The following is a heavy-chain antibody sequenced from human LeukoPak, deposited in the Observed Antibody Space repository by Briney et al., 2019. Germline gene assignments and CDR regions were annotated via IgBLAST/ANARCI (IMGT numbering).Heavy chain of an antibody. CDR3: ARVRNSGYDSSIDY. CDR2: IYYSGST. Sequence: SETLSLTCTVSGGSISSYYWSWIRQLPGKGLEWIGYIYYSGSTNYNPSLKSRVTISVDTSKNQFSLKLSSVTAADTAVYYCARVRNSGYDSSIDYWGQGTLVTVSS. D-gene: IGHD5-12*01. V-gene: IGHV4-59*01. J-gene: IGHJ4*02. CDR1: GGSISSYY.